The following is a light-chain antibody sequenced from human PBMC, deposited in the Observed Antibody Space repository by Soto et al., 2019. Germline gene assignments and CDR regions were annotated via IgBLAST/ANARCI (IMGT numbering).Light chain of an antibody. CDR3: QQYNSYSGT. CDR2: KAS. J-gene: IGKJ1*01. V-gene: IGKV1-5*03. Sequence: DIQMTQSPSTLSASVGDRVTITCRASQSISSWLAWYQQKPGKATKLLIYKASSLESGIPSRFSGSGSGTEFTLTISSLQPDDFATYYCQQYNSYSGTFGKGTKVEIK. CDR1: QSISSW.